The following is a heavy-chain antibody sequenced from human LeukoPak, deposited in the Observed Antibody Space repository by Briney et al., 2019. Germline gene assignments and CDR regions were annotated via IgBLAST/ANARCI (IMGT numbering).Heavy chain of an antibody. CDR3: ARSSYYYGADAYDI. Sequence: SETLSLTCTVSGDSISSYYWSWIRQPPGKGLEWIGYIYYSGSTNYNPSLKSRVAISLDTSKNQFSLKLSSVTAADTAVYYCARSSYYYGADAYDIWGQGTMVTVSS. V-gene: IGHV4-59*01. CDR1: GDSISSYY. D-gene: IGHD3-10*01. CDR2: IYYSGST. J-gene: IGHJ3*02.